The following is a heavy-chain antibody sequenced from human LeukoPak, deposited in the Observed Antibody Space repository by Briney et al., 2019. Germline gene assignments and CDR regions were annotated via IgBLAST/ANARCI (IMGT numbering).Heavy chain of an antibody. CDR1: GYTFSNYA. J-gene: IGHJ5*02. CDR2: ISGSDGST. V-gene: IGHV3-23*01. D-gene: IGHD3-3*01. Sequence: GGSLRLSCAASGYTFSNYAMTWVRPAPGKGLVCVSAISGSDGSTYYSDSVTGRFSISRDNAKNTLYLQMTSLRTDDTAVYYCAKDGYDFWSAYQIDLWGQGTLVTVSS. CDR3: AKDGYDFWSAYQIDL.